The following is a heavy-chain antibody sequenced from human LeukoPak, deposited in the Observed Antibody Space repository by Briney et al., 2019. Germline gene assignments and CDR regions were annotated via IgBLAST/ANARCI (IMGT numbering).Heavy chain of an antibody. D-gene: IGHD1-26*01. J-gene: IGHJ4*01. CDR3: ARGGTYYPCIDY. Sequence: ASVRVSCKASGYFFSTTYINWVRQAPGQGLEWMGRISAYNGGTAYAQKFQGRVTMTTDSSTTTAYMDLASLRSDDTAVYYCARGGTYYPCIDYWGQGTLVTVSS. CDR2: ISAYNGGT. CDR1: GYFFSTTY. V-gene: IGHV1-18*01.